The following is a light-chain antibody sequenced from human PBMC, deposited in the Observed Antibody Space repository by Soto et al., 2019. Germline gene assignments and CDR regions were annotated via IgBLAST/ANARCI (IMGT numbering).Light chain of an antibody. CDR1: QNINNY. V-gene: IGKV1-33*01. CDR2: DAS. CDR3: QQSDDLPIT. Sequence: DIQMTQSPSSLSASVGDRVTITCQASQNINNYLNWYQQKPGRAPKLLIYDASNLEAGVPSRFRGSGSGTDFTFTISRLQPEDVATYYCQQSDDLPITFGQGTRLEIK. J-gene: IGKJ5*01.